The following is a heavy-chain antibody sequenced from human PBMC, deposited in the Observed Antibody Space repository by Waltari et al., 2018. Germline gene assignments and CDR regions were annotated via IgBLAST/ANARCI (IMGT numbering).Heavy chain of an antibody. CDR2: RGGADGRT. D-gene: IGHD1-26*01. CDR1: GFSFSNYA. Sequence: EVLLLESGGGLVQPGGSLRRSCAASGFSFSNYAMSWVRQAPGKGVEVVASRGGADGRTYYGDSVRGRFSVSRDNSKNKLYLQVNSLRAEDTALYYCAKSPTTQWELPDYWGQGTLVTVSS. J-gene: IGHJ4*02. V-gene: IGHV3-23*01. CDR3: AKSPTTQWELPDY.